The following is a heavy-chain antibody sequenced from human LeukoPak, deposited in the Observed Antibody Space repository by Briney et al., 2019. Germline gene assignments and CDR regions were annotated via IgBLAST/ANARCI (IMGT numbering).Heavy chain of an antibody. V-gene: IGHV3-21*01. CDR3: ARDASGSYHLDY. CDR2: ISSSSSYI. CDR1: GFTFSSYS. J-gene: IGHJ4*02. Sequence: AGGSLRLSCAASGFTFSSYSMNWVRQAPGKGLEWVSSISSSSSYIYYADSVKGRFTISRDNAKNSLYLQMNSLRAEDTAVYYCARDASGSYHLDYWGQGTLVTVSS. D-gene: IGHD1-26*01.